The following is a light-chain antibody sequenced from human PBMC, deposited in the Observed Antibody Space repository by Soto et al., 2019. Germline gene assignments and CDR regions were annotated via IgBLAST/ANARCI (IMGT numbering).Light chain of an antibody. CDR3: QTWASGVVV. V-gene: IGLV4-69*02. CDR1: SGHSSYA. CDR2: LNSDGSH. Sequence: QSVLTQSPSASASLGASVKLTCTLSSGHSSYATAWHQQQPGKGPRYLMKLNSDGSHNNGDGIPDRFSGSSSGAERYLTISSLQSEDEAAYYCQTWASGVVVFGGGTKLTVL. J-gene: IGLJ2*01.